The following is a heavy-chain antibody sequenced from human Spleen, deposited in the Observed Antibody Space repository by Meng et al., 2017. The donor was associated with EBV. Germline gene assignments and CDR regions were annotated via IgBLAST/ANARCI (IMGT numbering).Heavy chain of an antibody. D-gene: IGHD4-23*01. CDR3: ARYYGANGDFDY. Sequence: GQRQRSGPGLVKPSGTLSLTSTVSGGSVSSGSNFWTWIRQPSGKGLEWIGHIYYSGSTKYHPSLESRVTISADTSKNQFSLKLSSVTAADTAVYYCARYYGANGDFDYWGQGSLVTVSS. J-gene: IGHJ4*02. V-gene: IGHV4-61*01. CDR1: GGSVSSGSNF. CDR2: IYYSGST.